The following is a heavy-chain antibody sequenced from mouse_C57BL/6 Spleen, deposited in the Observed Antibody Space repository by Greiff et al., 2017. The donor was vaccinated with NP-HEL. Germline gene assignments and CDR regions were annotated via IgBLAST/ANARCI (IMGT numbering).Heavy chain of an antibody. V-gene: IGHV1-55*01. D-gene: IGHD1-1*01. CDR3: ARPFYYYGSSYDAMDY. J-gene: IGHJ4*01. CDR2: IYPGSGST. Sequence: QVQLQQPGAELVKPGASVKMSCKASGYTFTSYWITWVKQRPGQGLEWIGDIYPGSGSTNYNEKFKSKATLTVDTSSSTAYMHLSSLTSEDSAVYYCARPFYYYGSSYDAMDYWGQGTSVTVSS. CDR1: GYTFTSYW.